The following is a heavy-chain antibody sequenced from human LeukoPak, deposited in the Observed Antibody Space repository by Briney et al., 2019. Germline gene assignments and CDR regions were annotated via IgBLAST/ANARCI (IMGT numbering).Heavy chain of an antibody. CDR1: GYTFTNNY. CDR3: ARGPPNWGYDY. V-gene: IGHV1-8*02. Sequence: ASVKVSCKASGYTFTNNYLHWVRQATGQGLEWMGWMSPNSGNTGYAQKSQGRVTMTRNTSMSTAYMELSSLRSEDTAVYYCARGPPNWGYDYWGQGTLVTVSS. J-gene: IGHJ4*02. D-gene: IGHD7-27*01. CDR2: MSPNSGNT.